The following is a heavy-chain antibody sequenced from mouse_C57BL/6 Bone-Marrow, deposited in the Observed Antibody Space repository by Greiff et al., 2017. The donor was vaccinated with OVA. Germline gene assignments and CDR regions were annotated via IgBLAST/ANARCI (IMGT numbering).Heavy chain of an antibody. D-gene: IGHD1-1*01. Sequence: VPLKESGAELVRPGASVKLSCTASGFNIKDDYMHWVKQRPEQGLEWIGWIDPENGDTEYASKFKGKATITADTSSNTAYLQLSSLTSEDTAVYYCTGGITTVSYWGQGTTLTVSS. CDR3: TGGITTVSY. V-gene: IGHV14-4*01. CDR1: GFNIKDDY. CDR2: IDPENGDT. J-gene: IGHJ2*01.